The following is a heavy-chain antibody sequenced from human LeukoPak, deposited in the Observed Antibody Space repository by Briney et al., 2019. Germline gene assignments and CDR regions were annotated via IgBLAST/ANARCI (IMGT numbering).Heavy chain of an antibody. J-gene: IGHJ4*02. Sequence: GGSLRLSCETSGFTFSDYAMHWVRQAPGKGLEWVAVIWHDGSRKYYADSVKGRFTISRDNSKNTQSLQMNSLRAEDTALYYCAKDVPAAYFDYWGQGTLVTVSS. D-gene: IGHD2-2*01. CDR2: IWHDGSRK. CDR3: AKDVPAAYFDY. V-gene: IGHV3-33*06. CDR1: GFTFSDYA.